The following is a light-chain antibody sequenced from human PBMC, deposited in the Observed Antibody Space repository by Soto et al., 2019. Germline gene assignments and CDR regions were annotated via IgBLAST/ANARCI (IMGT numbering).Light chain of an antibody. Sequence: QSVLTQPASVSGSPGQSITISCTGPSGDVLSYDGVSWYQHHPGKAPKLLIYEGTKRPSGVSDRFSGPKSGHMASLTISGLQAEDEADYYCCLYAYDNGGLFGGGTKLTVL. J-gene: IGLJ2*01. CDR1: SGDVLSYDG. CDR2: EGT. V-gene: IGLV2-23*01. CDR3: CLYAYDNGGL.